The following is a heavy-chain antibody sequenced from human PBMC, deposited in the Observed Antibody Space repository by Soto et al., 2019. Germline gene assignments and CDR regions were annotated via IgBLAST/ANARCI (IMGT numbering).Heavy chain of an antibody. CDR2: INAGNGNT. J-gene: IGHJ4*02. V-gene: IGHV1-3*01. CDR1: GYTFTSYG. D-gene: IGHD3-22*01. Sequence: ASVKVSCKASGYTFTSYGISWVRQAPGQRPEWMGWINAGNGNTAYSQKFQDRVTITRDTSASTAYMELRSLRSEDTAVYYCARDRNPYYYDKSGFYYGDYWGQGTLVTVSS. CDR3: ARDRNPYYYDKSGFYYGDY.